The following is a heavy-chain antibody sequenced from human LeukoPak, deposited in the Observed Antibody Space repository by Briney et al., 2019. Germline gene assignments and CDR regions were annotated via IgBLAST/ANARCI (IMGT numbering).Heavy chain of an antibody. CDR2: ISAYNGNT. CDR1: GYTFTSYG. D-gene: IGHD3-3*01. V-gene: IGHV1-18*01. CDR3: ARVGSNDFWSGYYPTNYFDY. J-gene: IGHJ4*02. Sequence: RASVKVSCKASGYTFTSYGISWVRQASGQGLEWMGWISAYNGNTNYAQRLQGRVTMTTDTSTSTAYMELRSLRSDDTAVYYCARVGSNDFWSGYYPTNYFDYWGQGTLVTVSS.